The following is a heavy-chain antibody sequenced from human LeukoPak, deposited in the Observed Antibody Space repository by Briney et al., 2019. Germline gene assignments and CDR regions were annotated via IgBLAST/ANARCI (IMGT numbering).Heavy chain of an antibody. Sequence: AGGSLRLSCAASGFTFSSYAMSWVRQAPGKGLEWVSAISGSGGSTYYADSVKGRFTISRDNSKNTLYLQMNSLRAEDTAVYYCARDDYDSSGYQLGAFDIWGQGTMVTVSS. CDR3: ARDDYDSSGYQLGAFDI. CDR1: GFTFSSYA. V-gene: IGHV3-23*01. D-gene: IGHD3-22*01. J-gene: IGHJ3*02. CDR2: ISGSGGST.